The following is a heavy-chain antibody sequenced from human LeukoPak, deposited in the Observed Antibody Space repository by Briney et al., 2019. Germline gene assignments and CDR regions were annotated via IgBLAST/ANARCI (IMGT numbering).Heavy chain of an antibody. CDR1: GYTFTGYY. CDR2: INPNSGGT. V-gene: IGHV1-2*02. CDR3: ARASPTYYYDSSGYYLDY. D-gene: IGHD3-22*01. J-gene: IGHJ4*02. Sequence: GASVKVSCKASGYTFTGYYMHWVRQAPGQGLEWMGWINPNSGGTNYAQKFQGRVTMTRDTSISTAYMGLSRLRSDDTAVYYCARASPTYYYDSSGYYLDYWGQGTLVTVSS.